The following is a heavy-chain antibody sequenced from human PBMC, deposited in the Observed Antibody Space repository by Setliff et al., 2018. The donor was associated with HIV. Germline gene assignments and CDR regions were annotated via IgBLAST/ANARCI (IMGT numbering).Heavy chain of an antibody. V-gene: IGHV1-2*02. D-gene: IGHD3-3*01. CDR2: INSDSGGT. J-gene: IGHJ5*02. CDR3: ARGKPIFGVNNWFDP. Sequence: ASVKVSCKTSGYTFTSYGISWLRQAPGQGLEWMGWINSDSGGTNYAQRFQGRITMTRDTSTNTVYMELNKLRSDDTAVYYCARGKPIFGVNNWFDPWGQGTLVTVSS. CDR1: GYTFTSYG.